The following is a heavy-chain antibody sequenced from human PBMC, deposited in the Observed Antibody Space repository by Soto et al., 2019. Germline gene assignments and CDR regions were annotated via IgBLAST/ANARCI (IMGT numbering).Heavy chain of an antibody. J-gene: IGHJ6*03. V-gene: IGHV5-51*01. Sequence: PGESLKISCKRSGYSFTTYWIGWVRQMPGKGLEWMGIIYPGDSDTRYSPSFQGQVAISADKSINTAFLQWNTLKASDTAIYYCARSASTYHYYMDVWGKGTTVTVSS. CDR2: IYPGDSDT. CDR3: ARSASTYHYYMDV. CDR1: GYSFTTYW.